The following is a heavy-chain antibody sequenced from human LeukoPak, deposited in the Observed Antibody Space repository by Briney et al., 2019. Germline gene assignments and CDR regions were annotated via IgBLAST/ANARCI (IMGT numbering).Heavy chain of an antibody. V-gene: IGHV3-48*02. Sequence: GGSLRLSCAASGFIFSSYDLNWVRQTPGKGLEWISSISRSSSIIYYADSVKGRFTISRDNAKNSLYLQMDSLRDDDTAVYYCGRDRTSGYNFASDYWGQGTLVTVSS. CDR2: ISRSSSII. CDR3: GRDRTSGYNFASDY. CDR1: GFIFSSYD. J-gene: IGHJ4*02. D-gene: IGHD5-18*01.